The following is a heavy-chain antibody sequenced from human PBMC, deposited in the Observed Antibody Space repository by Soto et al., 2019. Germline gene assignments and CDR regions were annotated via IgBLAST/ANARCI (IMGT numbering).Heavy chain of an antibody. CDR3: ARAHSRYGSGWYSGYFDY. Sequence: PSETLSLTCAVYGGSFIGYYWSFSRHPPLKWLEWIGEINHSGSTNYNPSLKSRVTISVDTSKNQFSLKLSSVTAADTAVYYCARAHSRYGSGWYSGYFDYWGQGTLVTVSS. CDR2: INHSGST. CDR1: GGSFIGYY. V-gene: IGHV4-34*01. D-gene: IGHD6-19*01. J-gene: IGHJ4*02.